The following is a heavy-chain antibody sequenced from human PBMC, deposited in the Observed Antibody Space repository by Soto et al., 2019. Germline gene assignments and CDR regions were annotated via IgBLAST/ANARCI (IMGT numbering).Heavy chain of an antibody. D-gene: IGHD3-10*01. J-gene: IGHJ5*02. Sequence: SETLSLTCTVSGGSISSGGYYWSWIRQHPGKGLEWIGYIYYSGSTYYNPSLKSRVTISVDTSKNQFSLKLSSVTAADTAVYNCARFPTMVPGVISNWFDPWGQGTLVTVSS. CDR2: IYYSGST. V-gene: IGHV4-31*03. CDR3: ARFPTMVPGVISNWFDP. CDR1: GGSISSGGYY.